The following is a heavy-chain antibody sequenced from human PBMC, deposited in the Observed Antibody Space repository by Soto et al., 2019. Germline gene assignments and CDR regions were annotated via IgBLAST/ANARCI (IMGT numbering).Heavy chain of an antibody. V-gene: IGHV4-30-4*02. D-gene: IGHD2-2*01. CDR2: IYYSGST. CDR3: ARDGPYDYWIDV. Sequence: PSEPLSLTCTISGDSISSTDYHWIWLTQFPWKGLEWIASIYYSGSTYYNPSLKSRVIISADTSKNLFSLKLRSVTAADTALYFCARDGPYDYWIDVWGQGTTVTVSS. J-gene: IGHJ6*02. CDR1: GDSISSTDYH.